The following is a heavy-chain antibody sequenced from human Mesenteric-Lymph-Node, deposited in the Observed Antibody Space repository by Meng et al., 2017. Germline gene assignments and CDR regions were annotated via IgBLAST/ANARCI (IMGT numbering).Heavy chain of an antibody. CDR3: AREIGY. V-gene: IGHV4-39*07. J-gene: IGHJ4*02. CDR1: GGSISTSGYY. Sequence: QPQLKESGPGLVKPSEALSLTCSVSGGSISTSGYYWSWIRQPPGKGLEWIGEINHSGSTNYNPSLKSRVTISVDTSKNQFSLKLSSVTAADTAVYYCAREIGYWGQGTLVTVSS. CDR2: INHSGST.